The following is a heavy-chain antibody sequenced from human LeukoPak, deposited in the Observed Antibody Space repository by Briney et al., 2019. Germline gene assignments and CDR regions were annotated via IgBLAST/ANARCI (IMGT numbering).Heavy chain of an antibody. CDR2: IYYSGNT. J-gene: IGHJ5*02. CDR3: ARQIRYTYDPNWFHP. CDR1: GNSITATSYY. D-gene: IGHD5-12*01. V-gene: IGHV4-39*01. Sequence: SETLSLTCSVSGNSITATSYYWAWIRQPPGKGLEWIGSIYYSGNTNYDPSLQSRVTISVDTSKNQFSLSLSSVTAADTAVYYCARQIRYTYDPNWFHPWGQGTLVTVSS.